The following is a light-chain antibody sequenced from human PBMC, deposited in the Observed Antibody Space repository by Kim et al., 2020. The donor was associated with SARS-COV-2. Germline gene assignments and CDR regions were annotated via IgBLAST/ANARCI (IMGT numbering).Light chain of an antibody. V-gene: IGKV1-13*02. CDR3: QQSDSYPLT. Sequence: GDRVTITCRASQGISSSLAWYQQKPGKPPKLLIYDASNLESGVPSRFSGSGSGTDFSLTISSLQPDDFATYYCQQSDSYPLTFGGGTKVDIK. CDR1: QGISSS. J-gene: IGKJ4*01. CDR2: DAS.